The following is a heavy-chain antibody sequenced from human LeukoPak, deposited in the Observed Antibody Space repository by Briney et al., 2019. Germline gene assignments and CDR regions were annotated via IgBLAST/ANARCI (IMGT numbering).Heavy chain of an antibody. CDR2: ISSSSSYI. CDR1: GFTFSSYS. D-gene: IGHD3-22*01. V-gene: IGHV3-21*01. CDR3: ASGYDSSGYYPDDY. J-gene: IGHJ4*02. Sequence: GGSLRLSCAASGFTFSSYSMNWVRQAPGKGLEWVSSISSSSSYIYYADSVKGRFTISRDNAKNTLYLQMNSLRAEDTAVYYCASGYDSSGYYPDDYWGQGTLVTVSS.